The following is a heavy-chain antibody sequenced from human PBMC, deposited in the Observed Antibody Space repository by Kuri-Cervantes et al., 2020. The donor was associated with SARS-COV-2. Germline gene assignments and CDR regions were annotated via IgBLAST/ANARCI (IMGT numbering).Heavy chain of an antibody. D-gene: IGHD2-15*01. J-gene: IGHJ4*02. CDR1: GFLFSASA. CDR2: VRGKADNYAT. CDR3: TNGVVVDQPFDY. V-gene: IGHV3-73*01. Sequence: GGSLRLSCEVSGFLFSASAIHWVRQASGKGLEWVGRVRGKADNYATAYAASVKGRFTISRDDSKNMAYLQMNSLKTEDTAVYYCTNGVVVDQPFDYWGQGTLVTSPQ.